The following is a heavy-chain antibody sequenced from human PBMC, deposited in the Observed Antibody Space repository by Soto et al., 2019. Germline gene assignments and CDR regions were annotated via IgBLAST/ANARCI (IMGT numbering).Heavy chain of an antibody. V-gene: IGHV4-4*02. CDR2: VYDSGST. CDR3: ARDNITGLFDY. CDR1: GGSISSNIW. D-gene: IGHD2-8*02. J-gene: IGHJ4*02. Sequence: PSETLSLTCAVSGGSISSNIWWSWVRQPPGKGLEWIGEVYDSGSTNYNPPLKSRVTVSVDKSKNQFSLKLTSVTAADTAVYYCARDNITGLFDYWGQGTLVTVSS.